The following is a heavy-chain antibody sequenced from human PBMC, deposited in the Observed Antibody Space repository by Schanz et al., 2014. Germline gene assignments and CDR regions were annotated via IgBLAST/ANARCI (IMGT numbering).Heavy chain of an antibody. Sequence: QVQLQESGPGLVKPSGTLSLTCAVSGGSISSSNWWSWVRQPPGKGLEWIGEIYHSGSTNYKPSRKSGVTITADKSKTQFPLKLRSVTAADTAVYYCARRSVSPSGNSYGYVVAWFDPWGQGTLVTVSS. V-gene: IGHV4-4*02. J-gene: IGHJ5*02. CDR3: ARRSVSPSGNSYGYVVAWFDP. D-gene: IGHD5-18*01. CDR1: GGSISSSNW. CDR2: IYHSGST.